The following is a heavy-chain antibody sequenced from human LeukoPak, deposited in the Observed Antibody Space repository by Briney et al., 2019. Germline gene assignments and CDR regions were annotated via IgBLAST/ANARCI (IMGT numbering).Heavy chain of an antibody. CDR2: INHSGST. Sequence: SETLSLTCAVYGGSFSGYYWSWIRQPPGKGLEWIGEINHSGSTNYNPSLTSRVTISVDTSKNQFSLKLSSVTAADTALYYCARGRRYCSSTSCYTQPRRNWFDPWGQGTLVTVSS. CDR1: GGSFSGYY. J-gene: IGHJ5*02. D-gene: IGHD2-2*02. V-gene: IGHV4-34*01. CDR3: ARGRRYCSSTSCYTQPRRNWFDP.